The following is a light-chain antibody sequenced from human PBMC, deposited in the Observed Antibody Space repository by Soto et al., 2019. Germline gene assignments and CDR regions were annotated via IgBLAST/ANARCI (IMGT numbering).Light chain of an antibody. Sequence: QSALTQPPSASGSPGQSVTISCTGTSNDVGGYKFVSWHQHHPGKAPKLIIYEVSERPSGVPDRFSGSKSGNTASLTVSGLQAEDEADYYCRSYAGGRSLVFGGGTQLTVL. J-gene: IGLJ3*02. CDR3: RSYAGGRSLV. CDR1: SNDVGGYKF. V-gene: IGLV2-8*01. CDR2: EVS.